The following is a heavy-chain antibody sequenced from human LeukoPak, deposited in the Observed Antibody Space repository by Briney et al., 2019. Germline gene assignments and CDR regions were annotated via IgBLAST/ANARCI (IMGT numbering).Heavy chain of an antibody. CDR2: ISAYNGNT. D-gene: IGHD2-21*02. V-gene: IGHV1-18*01. Sequence: GASVKVSCKASGYTFTRYGISWVRQAPGQGLEWMGWISAYNGNTNYAQKLQGRVTMTTDTSTSTAYMELRSLRSDDTAVYYCARELPYCGGDCYPSWGQGTLVTVSS. J-gene: IGHJ4*02. CDR1: GYTFTRYG. CDR3: ARELPYCGGDCYPS.